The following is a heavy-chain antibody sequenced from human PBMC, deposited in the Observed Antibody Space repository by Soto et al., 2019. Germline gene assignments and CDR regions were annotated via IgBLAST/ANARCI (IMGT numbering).Heavy chain of an antibody. D-gene: IGHD1-26*01. CDR2: ISYDGSNK. V-gene: IGHV3-30*03. CDR1: GFTFSSYG. CDR3: ASSFPKWELLGPY. Sequence: GGALRLSCAASGFTFSSYGHHGVRQAPGKGLEWVAVISYDGSNKYYADSVKGRFTISRDNSKNTLYLQMNSLRAEDTAVYYCASSFPKWELLGPYWGQGTLVTVSS. J-gene: IGHJ4*02.